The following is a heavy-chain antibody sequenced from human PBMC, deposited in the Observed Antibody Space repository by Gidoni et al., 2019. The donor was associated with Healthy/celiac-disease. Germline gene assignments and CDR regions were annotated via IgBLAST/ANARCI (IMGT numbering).Heavy chain of an antibody. V-gene: IGHV3-30-3*01. CDR3: ARDQGGWFDP. D-gene: IGHD3-16*01. CDR2: KSDDGSNK. J-gene: IGHJ5*02. Sequence: QVQLVESGGGVVQPGRSLSLSCAASGFTFSSYAMHWVRQAPGKGLEWVAVKSDDGSNKYYADSVKGRFTISRDNSKNTLYLQMNSLRAEDTAVYYCARDQGGWFDPWGQGTLVTVSS. CDR1: GFTFSSYA.